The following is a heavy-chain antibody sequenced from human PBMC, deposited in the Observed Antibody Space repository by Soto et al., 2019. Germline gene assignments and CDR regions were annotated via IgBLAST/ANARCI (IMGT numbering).Heavy chain of an antibody. CDR3: GREGNGPGGNYSVMDV. J-gene: IGHJ6*02. V-gene: IGHV4-59*01. CDR2: IYYSGST. D-gene: IGHD1-1*01. CDR1: GGSISSYY. Sequence: SETLSLTCTVSGGSISSYYWSWIRQPPGKGLEWIGYIYYSGSTNYNPSLKSRVTISVDTSKNQFSLKLSSVTAADTAVYYCGREGNGPGGNYSVMDVWGQGTPVPVSS.